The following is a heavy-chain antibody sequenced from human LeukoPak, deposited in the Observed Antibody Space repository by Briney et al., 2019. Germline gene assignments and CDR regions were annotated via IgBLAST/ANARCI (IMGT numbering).Heavy chain of an antibody. CDR2: ISSSSSNI. CDR3: AREAAGYYYYMDV. J-gene: IGHJ6*03. CDR1: GFTFSSYS. V-gene: IGHV3-48*04. D-gene: IGHD2-15*01. Sequence: PGGALRLSCAASGFTFSSYSMNWVRQAQGKGLEGVSYISSSSSNIYYADSVKGRFTISRDNAKNSLYLQMNSLRAEDTAVYYCAREAAGYYYYMDVWGKGTTVPVSS.